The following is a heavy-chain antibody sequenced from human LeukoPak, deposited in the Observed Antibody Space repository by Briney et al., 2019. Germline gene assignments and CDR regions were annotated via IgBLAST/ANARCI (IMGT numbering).Heavy chain of an antibody. CDR3: AKGLYSSTKKFDY. V-gene: IGHV3-53*01. J-gene: IGHJ4*02. D-gene: IGHD6-13*01. CDR1: GFTVSSNY. CDR2: IYIGGST. Sequence: PGGSLRLSCAASGFTVSSNYMSWVRQAPGKGLEWVSIIYIGGSTYYADSVKGRFTISRDNSKNTLYLQMNSLRAEDTAVYYCAKGLYSSTKKFDYWGQGTLVTVSS.